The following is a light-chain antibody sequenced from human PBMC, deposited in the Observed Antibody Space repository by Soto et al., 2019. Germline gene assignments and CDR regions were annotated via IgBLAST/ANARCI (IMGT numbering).Light chain of an antibody. CDR3: QQYNSYTWT. CDR2: KAS. CDR1: QGISTW. Sequence: DMQMTQSPSTLSASVGDRVTITCRASQGISTWLAWYQQKPGKAPKLLIYKASSLESGVPSRFSGSGSRTEFTLTISSLQPDDSATYYCQQYNSYTWTFGQGTKVEIK. V-gene: IGKV1-5*03. J-gene: IGKJ1*01.